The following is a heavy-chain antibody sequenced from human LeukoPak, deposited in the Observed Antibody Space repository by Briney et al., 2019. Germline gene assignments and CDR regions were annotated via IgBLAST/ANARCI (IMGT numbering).Heavy chain of an antibody. J-gene: IGHJ4*02. CDR2: IYSGGST. CDR3: AREGYYDILTGYYRDY. CDR1: GFTVSSNY. D-gene: IGHD3-9*01. Sequence: PGGSLRLSCAASGFTVSSNYMSWVRQAPGKGLEWVSVIYSGGSTYYADSVKGRFTISRDNSKNTLYLQMNSLRAEDTAVYYCAREGYYDILTGYYRDYWGQGTLVTVSS. V-gene: IGHV3-66*01.